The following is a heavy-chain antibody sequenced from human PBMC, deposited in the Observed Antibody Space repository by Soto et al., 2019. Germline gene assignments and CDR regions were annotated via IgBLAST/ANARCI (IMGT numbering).Heavy chain of an antibody. CDR2: TYYRSKWYN. CDR3: ARGVLVACSGGSCYSGFDY. V-gene: IGHV6-1*01. Sequence: SQTLSLPCAISGDSVSSNSAAWNWIRQSPSRGLEWLGRTYYRSKWYNDYAVSVKSRITINPDTSKNQFSLQLNSVTPEDTAVYYCARGVLVACSGGSCYSGFDYWGQGTLVTVSS. D-gene: IGHD2-15*01. CDR1: GDSVSSNSAA. J-gene: IGHJ4*02.